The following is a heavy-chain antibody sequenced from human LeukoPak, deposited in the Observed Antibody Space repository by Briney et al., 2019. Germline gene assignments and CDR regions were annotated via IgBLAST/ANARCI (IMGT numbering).Heavy chain of an antibody. D-gene: IGHD3-22*01. V-gene: IGHV3-21*01. Sequence: GGSLRLSCAAPGFTFSSYSMNWVRQAPGKGLEWVSSISSSSSYIYYADSVKGRFTISRDNAKNSLYLQMNSLRAEDTAVYYCARDRPTYYYDSSGSPDYFDYWGQGTLVTVSS. CDR1: GFTFSSYS. CDR2: ISSSSSYI. J-gene: IGHJ4*02. CDR3: ARDRPTYYYDSSGSPDYFDY.